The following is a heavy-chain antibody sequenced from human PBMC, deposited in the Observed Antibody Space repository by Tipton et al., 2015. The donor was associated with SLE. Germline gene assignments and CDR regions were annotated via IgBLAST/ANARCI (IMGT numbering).Heavy chain of an antibody. CDR2: SRDKPNGYTT. CDR3: ARSSVATVHSPFYYHAMDV. J-gene: IGHJ6*02. Sequence: SLRLSCAASGFTFSDHYMDWVRQAPGKGLEWVARSRDKPNGYTTEYAASVIGRFTISRDDSKNSLFLQLNSLKTEDTAVYYCARSSVATVHSPFYYHAMDVWGQGTTVTVSS. V-gene: IGHV3-72*01. CDR1: GFTFSDHY. D-gene: IGHD4-17*01.